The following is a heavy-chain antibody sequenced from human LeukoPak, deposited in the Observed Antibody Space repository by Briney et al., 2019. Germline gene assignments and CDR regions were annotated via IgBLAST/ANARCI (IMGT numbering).Heavy chain of an antibody. Sequence: GGSLRLSCAASGFNFSSYALHWVRQAPGKGLEWVALIRYDACTKFYADSVKGRFTVSGDNSKNTLTLQMNSLRAEDTAVYYCAKGGRDGLYYCDYWGQETLVSVSS. CDR3: AKGGRDGLYYCDY. V-gene: IGHV3-30*02. CDR1: GFNFSSYA. CDR2: IRYDACTK. J-gene: IGHJ4*02. D-gene: IGHD5-24*01.